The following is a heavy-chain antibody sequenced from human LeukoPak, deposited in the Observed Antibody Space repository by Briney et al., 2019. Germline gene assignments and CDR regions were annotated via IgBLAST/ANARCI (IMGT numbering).Heavy chain of an antibody. Sequence: SGGSLRLSCTVSGFPFIDYVIHWVRQAPGKGREGVAVISADDSIKIYNDSVRGRFTISRVNSKNIQYLQMNSLRFEDTALYYCPRDPVLGAPDYLDYWGRGPLVTVSS. V-gene: IGHV3-30-3*01. CDR3: PRDPVLGAPDYLDY. D-gene: IGHD3-16*01. J-gene: IGHJ4*02. CDR2: ISADDSIK. CDR1: GFPFIDYV.